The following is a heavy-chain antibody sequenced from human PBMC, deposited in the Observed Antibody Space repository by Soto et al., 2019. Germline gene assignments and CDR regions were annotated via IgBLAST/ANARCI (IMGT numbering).Heavy chain of an antibody. CDR1: GFTFRSFT. D-gene: IGHD6-25*01. CDR3: TRGASRDGSARGWFDP. Sequence: EVQLVESGGGLVKPGGSPRLSCAASGFTFRSFTMNWVRQAPGKGLEWVSTISSNSAYIYYTDALRGRFTISRDNAKNSLHLQMNILRDEDTDVYYCTRGASRDGSARGWFDPWGPGTLVTVSS. J-gene: IGHJ5*02. CDR2: ISSNSAYI. V-gene: IGHV3-21*02.